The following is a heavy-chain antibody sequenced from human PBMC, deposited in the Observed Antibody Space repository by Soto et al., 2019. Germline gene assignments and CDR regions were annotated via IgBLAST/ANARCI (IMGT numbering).Heavy chain of an antibody. V-gene: IGHV3-15*07. J-gene: IGHJ6*02. CDR1: GFTFSNAC. CDR2: IKSKTDGGTT. CDR3: TSHLCPLGYCTGDLPYYYYGMDV. Sequence: EVQLVESGGGLVKPGGSLRLSCAASGFTFSNACMNWVRQAPGKGLEWVGRIKSKTDGGTTDYAAPVKGRFTISIDDSKNTLYLQMNSLKTEDTDVYYCTSHLCPLGYCTGDLPYYYYGMDVWGQGTTVTVSS. D-gene: IGHD2-8*02.